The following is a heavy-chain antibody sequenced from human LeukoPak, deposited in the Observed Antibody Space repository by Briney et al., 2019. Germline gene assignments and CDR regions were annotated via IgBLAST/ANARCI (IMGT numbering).Heavy chain of an antibody. V-gene: IGHV3-30*04. CDR3: AREGRVNYYMDV. D-gene: IGHD3-10*01. CDR2: ISYDGSNK. Sequence: PGGSLRLSCAASGFTFSSYAMHWVRQAPGKGLEWVAVISYDGSNKYYADSVKGRFTISRDNSKNTLYLQMNSLRAEDTAVYYCAREGRVNYYMDVWGKGTTVTVSS. CDR1: GFTFSSYA. J-gene: IGHJ6*03.